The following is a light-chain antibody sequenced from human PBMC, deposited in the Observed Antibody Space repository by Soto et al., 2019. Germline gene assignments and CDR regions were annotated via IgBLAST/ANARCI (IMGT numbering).Light chain of an antibody. CDR1: SSNIGAGYD. CDR3: QSYDSSLSGQGAV. CDR2: GNS. J-gene: IGLJ7*01. V-gene: IGLV1-40*01. Sequence: QSVLTQPPSVSGAPGQRVTISCTGSSSNIGAGYDVHWYQQLPGTAPKLLIYGNSNRPSGVPDRFSGSTSGTSASLAITALQADDEADYYCQSYDSSLSGQGAVFGGGTQLTVL.